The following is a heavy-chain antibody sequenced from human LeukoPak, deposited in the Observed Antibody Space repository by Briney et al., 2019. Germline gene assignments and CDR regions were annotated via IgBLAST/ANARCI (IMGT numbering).Heavy chain of an antibody. CDR1: GYTFTSYD. Sequence: ASVKVSCKASGYTFTSYDINWVRQATGQGLEWMGWMNPNSGNTGYAQKFQGRVTMTRNTSISTAYMELSSLRSEDTAVYYCARVNYDILTGYYVYYYYYYMDVWGKGTTVTVSS. J-gene: IGHJ6*03. V-gene: IGHV1-8*01. CDR3: ARVNYDILTGYYVYYYYYYMDV. CDR2: MNPNSGNT. D-gene: IGHD3-9*01.